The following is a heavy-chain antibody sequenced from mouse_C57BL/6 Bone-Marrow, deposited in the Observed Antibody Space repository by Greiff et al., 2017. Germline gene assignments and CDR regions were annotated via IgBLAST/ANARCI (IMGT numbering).Heavy chain of an antibody. CDR3: AREGNYYGSSYWFAY. D-gene: IGHD1-1*01. CDR2: IYPGSGST. Sequence: QVHVKQPGAELVKPGASVKMSCKASSYTFTSYWITWVKQRPGQGLEWIGDIYPGSGSTNYNEKFKSKATLTVDTSSSTAYMQLSSLTSEDSAVYYCAREGNYYGSSYWFAYWGQGTLVTVSA. V-gene: IGHV1-55*01. J-gene: IGHJ3*01. CDR1: SYTFTSYW.